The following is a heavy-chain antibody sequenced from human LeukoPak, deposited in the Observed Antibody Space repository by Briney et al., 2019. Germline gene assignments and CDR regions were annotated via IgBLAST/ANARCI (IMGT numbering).Heavy chain of an antibody. CDR2: INWRGDTT. J-gene: IGHJ5*01. D-gene: IGHD6-19*01. V-gene: IGHV3-20*04. CDR3: ARDGVLYGWGDNWFDS. CDR1: GFTADNYG. Sequence: GGALRLSCATSGFTADNYGMSWVRQVPGKGLEWVSVINWRGDTTGYADSVRGRFTIFRDSVKNSLHLQMNSLRVEDSALYYCARDGVLYGWGDNWFDSWGQGTLVTVSS.